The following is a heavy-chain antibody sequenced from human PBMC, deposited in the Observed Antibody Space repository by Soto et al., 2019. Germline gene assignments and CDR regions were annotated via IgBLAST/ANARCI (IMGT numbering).Heavy chain of an antibody. CDR3: ARDGVQYYDILTGYRPGHAWDFGPDMDV. Sequence: ASVKVSCKASGGTFSSYAISWVRQAPGQGLEWMGGIIPIFGTANYAQKFQGRVTITADESTSTAYMELSSLRSEDTAVYYCARDGVQYYDILTGYRPGHAWDFGPDMDVWGQGTTVTVSS. V-gene: IGHV1-69*13. CDR2: IIPIFGTA. D-gene: IGHD3-9*01. CDR1: GGTFSSYA. J-gene: IGHJ6*02.